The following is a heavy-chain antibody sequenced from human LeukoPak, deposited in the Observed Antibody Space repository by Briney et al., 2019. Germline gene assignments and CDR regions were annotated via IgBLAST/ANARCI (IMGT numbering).Heavy chain of an antibody. CDR3: VSTTRSSPFDN. D-gene: IGHD1-1*01. Sequence: GGSLRLSCAASGFTFSAYWMSWVRQAPGKGLEWLANIKQDGSDKQYVDSVKGRFAISRDNAKTSVYLQMNSLRAEDTAVYYCVSTTRSSPFDNWSQGTLVTVSS. V-gene: IGHV3-7*01. CDR1: GFTFSAYW. J-gene: IGHJ4*02. CDR2: IKQDGSDK.